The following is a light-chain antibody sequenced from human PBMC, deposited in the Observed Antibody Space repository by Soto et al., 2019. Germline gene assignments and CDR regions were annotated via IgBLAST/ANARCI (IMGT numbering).Light chain of an antibody. V-gene: IGLV2-14*01. CDR2: EVS. Sequence: QSVLTQPASVSGSTGQSITISCTGTSGDVGGYYYVSWYQQLPGKAPKLMISEVSNRPSGVSNRFSGSKSGNTASLTISGLQAEDEADYYCCSYTAGGTIFGIGTKVTVL. CDR1: SGDVGGYYY. J-gene: IGLJ1*01. CDR3: CSYTAGGTI.